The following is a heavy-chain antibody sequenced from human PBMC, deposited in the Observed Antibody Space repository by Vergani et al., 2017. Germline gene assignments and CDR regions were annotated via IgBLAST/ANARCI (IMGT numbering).Heavy chain of an antibody. D-gene: IGHD3-10*01. V-gene: IGHV3-33*08. CDR1: GFTFSSYA. CDR3: ARDPGSTMVRGVMDV. Sequence: VQLLESGGGLVQPGGSLRLSCAASGFTFSSYAMSWVRQAPGKGLEWVAVIWYDGSNKYYADSVKGRFTISRDNSKNTLYLQMNSLRAEDTAVYYCARDPGSTMVRGVMDVWGQGTTVTVSS. J-gene: IGHJ6*02. CDR2: IWYDGSNK.